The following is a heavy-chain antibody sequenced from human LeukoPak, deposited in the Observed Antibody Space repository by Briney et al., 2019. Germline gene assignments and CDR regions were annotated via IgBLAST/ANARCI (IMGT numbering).Heavy chain of an antibody. D-gene: IGHD5-12*01. CDR2: VSSHGGST. Sequence: GGSLRLSCAASGFTFHTYAMHWVRQAPGKRLEFVSTVSSHGGSTYYAKSVQGRFTISRDNSKNTLYLQMGSLRAEDMAVYYCARRGYSGYDRGGAFDIWGQGTMVTVSS. CDR1: GFTFHTYA. V-gene: IGHV3-64*01. CDR3: ARRGYSGYDRGGAFDI. J-gene: IGHJ3*02.